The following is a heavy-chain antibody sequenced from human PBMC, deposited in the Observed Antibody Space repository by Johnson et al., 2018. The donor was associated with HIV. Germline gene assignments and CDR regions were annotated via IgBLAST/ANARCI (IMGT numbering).Heavy chain of an antibody. D-gene: IGHD3-9*01. CDR2: IFSVGDV. CDR1: GFIFSNAW. CDR3: ARDGRDLVTRGSFDV. J-gene: IGHJ3*01. Sequence: VQLVESGGGLVQPGRSLRLSCAASGFIFSNAWMSWVRQAPGKGLEWVSVIFSVGDVYYADSVKGRFTISRDNSKNMVYLQMNSLRPEDTAVYYCARDGRDLVTRGSFDVWGQGTVVTVSS. V-gene: IGHV3-66*02.